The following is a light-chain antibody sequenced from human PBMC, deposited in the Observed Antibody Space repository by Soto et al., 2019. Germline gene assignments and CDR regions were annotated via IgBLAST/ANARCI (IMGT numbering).Light chain of an antibody. CDR3: QQYKDWPPLT. V-gene: IGKV3-15*01. J-gene: IGKJ4*02. CDR2: GAS. CDR1: QSVSVY. Sequence: EIILTQSPGTLSVSPGETVTLACRASQSVSVYLAWYQQKSGQPPRLLIHGASYRATGVPARFSGSGSGTEFTLRISSLQSEDFGTYYCQQYKDWPPLTFGGGTRVDIK.